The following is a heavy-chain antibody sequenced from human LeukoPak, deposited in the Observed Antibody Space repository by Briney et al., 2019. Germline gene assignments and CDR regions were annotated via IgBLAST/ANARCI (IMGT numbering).Heavy chain of an antibody. V-gene: IGHV3-30*18. J-gene: IGHJ4*02. Sequence: GGSLRLSCAASGFTFSSYGMNWVRQAPGKGLEWVAVISYDGSNKYYADSVKGRSTISRDNSKNTLYLQMNSLRAEDTAVYYCAKDSMAFDYWGQGTLVTVSS. CDR1: GFTFSSYG. CDR2: ISYDGSNK. CDR3: AKDSMAFDY. D-gene: IGHD2/OR15-2a*01.